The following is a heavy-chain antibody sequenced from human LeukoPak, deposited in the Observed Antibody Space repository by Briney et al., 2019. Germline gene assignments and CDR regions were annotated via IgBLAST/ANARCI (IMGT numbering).Heavy chain of an antibody. CDR3: AGGFSSSDY. V-gene: IGHV3-23*01. Sequence: GGSLRLSCAASGFTFSTSAMSWVRQAPGKGLEWVSAISGSGGSTYYADSVKGRFTISRDNSKNTLYLQMNSLRAEDTAVYYCAGGFSSSDYWGQGTLVTVSS. CDR2: ISGSGGST. D-gene: IGHD6-6*01. J-gene: IGHJ4*02. CDR1: GFTFSTSA.